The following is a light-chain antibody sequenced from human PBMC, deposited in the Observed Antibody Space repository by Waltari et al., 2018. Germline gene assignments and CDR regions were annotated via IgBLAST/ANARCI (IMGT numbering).Light chain of an antibody. Sequence: EIVLTQSPATLSLSPGERATLSCKASQTISSYLAWYQHKLGQSPRLLIYDASNRATGIPARFIGSGSGTDFTLTISSLEPEDFAVYYCQQRSKWPPTFGGGTKVEIK. CDR1: QTISSY. V-gene: IGKV3-11*01. J-gene: IGKJ4*01. CDR3: QQRSKWPPT. CDR2: DAS.